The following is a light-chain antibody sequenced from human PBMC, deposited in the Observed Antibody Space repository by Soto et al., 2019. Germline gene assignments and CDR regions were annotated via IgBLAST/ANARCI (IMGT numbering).Light chain of an antibody. CDR3: QQSPIAPIT. V-gene: IGKV1-39*01. CDR1: QSINTY. CDR2: AAS. Sequence: IQLTQFPSSLSASVGYRFAITCRTSQSINTYLNWYQQKPGRAPNLLIYAASSLQSGIPSRFTGSGAGTDFTLTITGLQPEDFATYYCQQSPIAPITFGQGTRREIK. J-gene: IGKJ5*01.